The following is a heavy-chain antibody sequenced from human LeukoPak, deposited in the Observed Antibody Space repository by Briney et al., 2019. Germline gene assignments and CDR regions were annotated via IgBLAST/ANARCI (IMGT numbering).Heavy chain of an antibody. CDR3: ARDSPPITIFGVVIYYYYMDV. CDR1: GFTFSSYS. V-gene: IGHV3-21*01. Sequence: GGSLRLSCAASGFTFSSYSMNWVRQAPGKGLEWVSSISSSSSYIYYADSVKGRFTISRDNAKNSLYLQMNSLRAEDTAVYSCARDSPPITIFGVVIYYYYMDVWGKGTTVTVSS. CDR2: ISSSSSYI. J-gene: IGHJ6*03. D-gene: IGHD3-3*01.